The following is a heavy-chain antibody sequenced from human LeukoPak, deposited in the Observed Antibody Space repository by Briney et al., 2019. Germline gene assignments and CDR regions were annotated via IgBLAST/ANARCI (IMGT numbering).Heavy chain of an antibody. Sequence: SETLSLTCAVYGGSFSGYYWSWIRQPPGKGLEWIGEINHSGSTNYNPSLKSRVTISVDTSKNQFSLKLSSVTTADTAVYYCARSGPPYDYVWGSYRYYFDYWGQGTLVTVSS. CDR2: INHSGST. CDR1: GGSFSGYY. J-gene: IGHJ4*02. V-gene: IGHV4-34*01. CDR3: ARSGPPYDYVWGSYRYYFDY. D-gene: IGHD3-16*02.